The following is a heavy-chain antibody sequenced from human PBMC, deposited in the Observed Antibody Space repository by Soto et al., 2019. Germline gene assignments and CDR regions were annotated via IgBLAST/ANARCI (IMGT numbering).Heavy chain of an antibody. D-gene: IGHD2-8*01. CDR3: AALKRMVAGDY. CDR1: GGSVRSDNYY. V-gene: IGHV4-61*01. CDR2: IYNSGST. Sequence: QVQLQESGPGLVKPSETLSLTCTVSGGSVRSDNYYWSWIRQPPGKGLEWIGYIYNSGSTKYNPSRESRVTIPGDTSDNQFSLNLISVTTADTAVYYCAALKRMVAGDYWGQGALVTVSS. J-gene: IGHJ4*02.